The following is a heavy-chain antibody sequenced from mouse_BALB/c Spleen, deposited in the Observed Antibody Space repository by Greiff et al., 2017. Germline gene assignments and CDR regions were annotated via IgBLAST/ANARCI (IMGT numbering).Heavy chain of an antibody. CDR3: NADYYGSSYAMDY. V-gene: IGHV14-4*02. CDR1: GFNIKDYY. Sequence: EVQLQQSGAELLRSGASVKLSCTASGFNIKDYYMHWVKQRPEQGLEWIGWIDPENGDTEYAPKFQGKATMTADTSSYTAYLQLRSLTSEDTAVYYCNADYYGSSYAMDYWGQGTSVTVSS. D-gene: IGHD1-1*01. J-gene: IGHJ4*01. CDR2: IDPENGDT.